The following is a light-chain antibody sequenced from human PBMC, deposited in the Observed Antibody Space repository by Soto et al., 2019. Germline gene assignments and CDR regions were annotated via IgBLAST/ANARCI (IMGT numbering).Light chain of an antibody. V-gene: IGKV3-20*01. CDR1: QSVTSNY. CDR2: GAS. CDR3: QQYDTSPA. J-gene: IGKJ1*01. Sequence: EIVLTQSPGTLSLSPGDRATLSCRASQSVTSNYLAWYQQKPGQAPRLLIKGASRRATDIPDRFSGSGSGTDFTLTISRLEPEDFAVYYCQQYDTSPACGQGTKVEIK.